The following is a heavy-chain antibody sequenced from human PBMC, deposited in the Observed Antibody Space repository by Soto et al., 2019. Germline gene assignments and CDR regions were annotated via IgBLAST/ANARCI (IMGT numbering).Heavy chain of an antibody. Sequence: ASETLSLTCAVSGGSISSGGYSWSWIRQPPGKGLEWIGYIYHSGSTYYNPSLKSRVTISVDRSKNQFSLKLSSVTAADTAVYYCARGGTMIVGTSDYWGQGTLVTVSS. J-gene: IGHJ4*02. CDR3: ARGGTMIVGTSDY. V-gene: IGHV4-30-2*01. CDR2: IYHSGST. D-gene: IGHD3-22*01. CDR1: GGSISSGGYS.